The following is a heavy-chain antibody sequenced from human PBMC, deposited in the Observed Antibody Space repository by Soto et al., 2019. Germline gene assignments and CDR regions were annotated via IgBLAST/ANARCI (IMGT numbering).Heavy chain of an antibody. Sequence: PSETLSLTCAVSGGSISSGGYSWSWIRQPPGKGLEWIGYIYHSGSTYYNPSLKSRVTISVDRSKNQFSLKLSSVTAADTAVYYCARRGYCTNGVCSYFDYWGQGTLVTVSS. D-gene: IGHD2-8*01. J-gene: IGHJ4*02. CDR2: IYHSGST. V-gene: IGHV4-30-2*01. CDR3: ARRGYCTNGVCSYFDY. CDR1: GGSISSGGYS.